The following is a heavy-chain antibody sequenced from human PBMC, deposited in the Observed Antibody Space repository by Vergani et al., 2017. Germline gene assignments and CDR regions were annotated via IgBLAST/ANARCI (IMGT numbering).Heavy chain of an antibody. Sequence: EVQLVESGGGFVQPGGSLKLSCAASGFTFSGSAMHWVRQAPGKGLEWVSTINIGGRTSYADSVKGRLTLTRDDSKNTLHLQMNSLRPEDTAVYYCARGMTTETTDLDGFDIWGQGTMVSVSS. D-gene: IGHD4-17*01. CDR3: ARGMTTETTDLDGFDI. CDR1: GFTFSGSA. V-gene: IGHV3-66*02. CDR2: INIGGRT. J-gene: IGHJ3*02.